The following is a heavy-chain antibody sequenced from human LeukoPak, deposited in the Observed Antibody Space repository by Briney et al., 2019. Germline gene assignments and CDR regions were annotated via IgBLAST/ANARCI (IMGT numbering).Heavy chain of an antibody. CDR1: GGSISSGDYY. Sequence: SETLSLTCTVSGGSISSGDYYWSWIRQPPGKGLEWIGYIYYSGSTYYNPSLKSRVTISVDTSKNLFSLKLSSVIAADTAVYYCARGSSSLVAVDLWGQGTLVTVSS. V-gene: IGHV4-30-4*08. D-gene: IGHD6-6*01. J-gene: IGHJ5*02. CDR3: ARGSSSLVAVDL. CDR2: IYYSGST.